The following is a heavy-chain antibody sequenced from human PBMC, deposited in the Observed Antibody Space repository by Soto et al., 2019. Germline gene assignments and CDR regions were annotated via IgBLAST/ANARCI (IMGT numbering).Heavy chain of an antibody. CDR3: ARRKAQQWLLEY. Sequence: GGSLRLSCAASGFTFSDYHMSWIRQAPGKGLEWVSYISSSGSTIYYADSVKGRFTISRDNAKNSLYLQMNSLRAEDTAVYYCARRKAQQWLLEYWGQGTLVTVSS. CDR1: GFTFSDYH. D-gene: IGHD6-19*01. CDR2: ISSSGSTI. J-gene: IGHJ4*02. V-gene: IGHV3-11*01.